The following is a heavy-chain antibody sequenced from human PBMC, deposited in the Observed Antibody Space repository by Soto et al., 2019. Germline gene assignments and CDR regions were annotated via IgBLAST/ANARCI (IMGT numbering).Heavy chain of an antibody. CDR1: GGSISSSSYY. V-gene: IGHV4-39*01. J-gene: IGHJ4*02. Sequence: SETLSLTCTVSGGSISSSSYYWGWIRQPPGKGLEWIGSIYYSGSTYYNPSLKSRVTISVDTPKNQFSLKLSSVTAADTAVYYCASFDDYGDYFDYWGQGTLVTVSS. D-gene: IGHD4-17*01. CDR2: IYYSGST. CDR3: ASFDDYGDYFDY.